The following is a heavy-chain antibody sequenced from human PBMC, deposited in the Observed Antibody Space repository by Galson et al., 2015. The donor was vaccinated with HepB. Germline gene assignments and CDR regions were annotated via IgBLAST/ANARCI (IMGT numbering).Heavy chain of an antibody. V-gene: IGHV3-23*01. D-gene: IGHD3-22*01. Sequence: SLRLSCAASGFTFSSYAMRWVRQAPGKGLEWVSTISGGGIYYADSVKGRFTISRDDSKDTLYLQMNSLRGEDTAVYYCVKGLFSPVGWGQGTLVTVSS. CDR2: ISGGGI. CDR1: GFTFSSYA. CDR3: VKGLFSPVG. J-gene: IGHJ4*02.